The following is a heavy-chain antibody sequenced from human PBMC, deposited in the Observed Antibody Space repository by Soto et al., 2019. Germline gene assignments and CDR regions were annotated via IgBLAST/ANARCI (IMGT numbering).Heavy chain of an antibody. J-gene: IGHJ4*02. D-gene: IGHD3-22*01. Sequence: PGGSLRLSCSASGFTFSSYGMHWVRQAPGKGLEYVSAISDNGDRTYYTDSVKGRFSISRDNSKNTLYLQMSSLRPEDTAVYYCVKGPAFYDSSGFDYWGQGTVVTVSS. CDR1: GFTFSSYG. CDR2: ISDNGDRT. CDR3: VKGPAFYDSSGFDY. V-gene: IGHV3-64D*06.